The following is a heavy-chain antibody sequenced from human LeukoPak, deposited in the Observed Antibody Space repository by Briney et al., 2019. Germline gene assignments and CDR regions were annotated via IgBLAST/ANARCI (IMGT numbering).Heavy chain of an antibody. Sequence: GASVKVSCKASGYTFTGYYMHWVRQAPGQGLEWMGWINPNSGGTNYAQKIQGRVTMTRDTSISTAYMELSRLRSDDTAVYYCARGSYYYDRSFPGNWGQGTLVTVSS. CDR2: INPNSGGT. CDR3: ARGSYYYDRSFPGN. V-gene: IGHV1-2*02. J-gene: IGHJ4*02. D-gene: IGHD3-22*01. CDR1: GYTFTGYY.